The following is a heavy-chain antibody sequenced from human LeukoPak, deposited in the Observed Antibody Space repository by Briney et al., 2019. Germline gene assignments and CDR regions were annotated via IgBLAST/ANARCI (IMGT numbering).Heavy chain of an antibody. V-gene: IGHV3-23*01. CDR3: AKARGVAGFDY. D-gene: IGHD6-19*01. CDR1: GHTFSLYD. CDR2: ISGRGDSR. Sequence: GGSLRLSCAASGHTFSLYDMSWVPHAPGKGVEWVSAISGRGDSRYYADSVKGRFPISRDNSKNTLYLQQNTLRAEHTAVYYCAKARGVAGFDYWGQGTLVTVSS. J-gene: IGHJ4*02.